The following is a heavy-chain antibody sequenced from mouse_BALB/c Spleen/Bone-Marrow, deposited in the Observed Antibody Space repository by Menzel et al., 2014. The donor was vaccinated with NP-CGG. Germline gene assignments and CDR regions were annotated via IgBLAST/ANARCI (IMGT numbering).Heavy chain of an antibody. V-gene: IGHV1-7*01. Sequence: QVQLKESGAELAKPGASVKMSCKASGYNFISYWMHWVKQRPGQGLEWIGYINPSTGYTEYNRKFKDKATLTADKSSSKAYMQLSSLTSEDSAVYYCARNYDYDGGYYAMDYWGQGTSVTVSS. CDR2: INPSTGYT. CDR1: GYNFISYW. CDR3: ARNYDYDGGYYAMDY. J-gene: IGHJ4*01. D-gene: IGHD2-4*01.